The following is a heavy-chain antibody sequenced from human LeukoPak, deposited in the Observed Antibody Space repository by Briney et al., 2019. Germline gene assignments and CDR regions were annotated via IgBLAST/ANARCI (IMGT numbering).Heavy chain of an antibody. CDR2: TRYDGSNK. J-gene: IGHJ4*02. CDR1: GFMFNTYV. Sequence: GGSLRLSCAASGFMFNTYVMHWVRQAPGKGLEWVAFTRYDGSNKYYADSVKGRFTISRDNSKNTLYLQMNSLRTEDTAVYYCAKGSSWSFDYWGQGTLVTVSS. D-gene: IGHD6-13*01. V-gene: IGHV3-30*02. CDR3: AKGSSWSFDY.